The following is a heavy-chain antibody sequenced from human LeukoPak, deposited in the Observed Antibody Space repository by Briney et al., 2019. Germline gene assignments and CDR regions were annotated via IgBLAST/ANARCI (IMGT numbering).Heavy chain of an antibody. J-gene: IGHJ3*02. CDR3: ATYSSSSIVARAFDI. V-gene: IGHV1-46*01. D-gene: IGHD6-6*01. CDR1: GYTFTSYY. Sequence: GASVKVSCKASGYTFTSYYMHWVRQAPGQGLEWMGIINPSGGSTSYAQKFQGRVTMTRDMSTSTVYMELSSLRSEDTAVYYCATYSSSSIVARAFDIWGQGTMVTASS. CDR2: INPSGGST.